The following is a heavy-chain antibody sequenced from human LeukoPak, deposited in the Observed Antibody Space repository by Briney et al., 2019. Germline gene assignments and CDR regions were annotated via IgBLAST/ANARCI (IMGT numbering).Heavy chain of an antibody. D-gene: IGHD2-2*01. V-gene: IGHV3-21*01. CDR2: ISSSSSYI. CDR1: GFTFSSYT. J-gene: IGHJ5*02. Sequence: GGSLRLSCAASGFTFSSYTMNWVRQAPGKGLEWVSSISSSSSYIYYADSVKGRFTISRDNAKNSLYLQMNSLRAEDTAVYYCARALGYCSSTSCYRRWFDPWGQGTLVTVSS. CDR3: ARALGYCSSTSCYRRWFDP.